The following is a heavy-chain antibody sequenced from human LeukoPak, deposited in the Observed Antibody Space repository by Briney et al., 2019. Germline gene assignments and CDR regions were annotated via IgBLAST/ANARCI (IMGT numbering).Heavy chain of an antibody. D-gene: IGHD6-19*01. CDR3: ARDSLSPAYSSGPHHFYGMDV. V-gene: IGHV3-53*01. CDR1: GFTVSSNY. Sequence: PGGSLRLSCAASGFTVSSNYMSWVRQAPGKGLEWVSIIYSGGSTYYADSVKGRFTISGDNSKNTLYLQMNSLRAEDTAVYYCARDSLSPAYSSGPHHFYGMDVWGQGTTVTVSS. CDR2: IYSGGST. J-gene: IGHJ6*02.